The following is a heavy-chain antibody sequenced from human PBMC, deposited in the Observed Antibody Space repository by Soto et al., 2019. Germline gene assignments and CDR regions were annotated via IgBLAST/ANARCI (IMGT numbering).Heavy chain of an antibody. J-gene: IGHJ5*02. CDR1: GGTFSSYA. V-gene: IGHV1-69*12. Sequence: QVQLVQSGAEVKKPGSSVKVSCKASGGTFSSYAISWVRQAPGQGLEWMGGIIPLSGTTKYAQRFEGRVTLTADESTSTAYMELSSLRSEDPAMYSCARRNKWGSGWFDPWGQGTLVTVSS. D-gene: IGHD7-27*01. CDR3: ARRNKWGSGWFDP. CDR2: IIPLSGTT.